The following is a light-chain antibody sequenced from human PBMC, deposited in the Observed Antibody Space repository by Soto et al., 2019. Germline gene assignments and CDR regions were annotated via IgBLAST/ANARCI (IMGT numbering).Light chain of an antibody. J-gene: IGKJ1*01. V-gene: IGKV3-15*01. Sequence: EIVMTQSPATLSVSPGERATLSCRASQSVSSNLAWYQQKPGQAPRLLIYGASTRATGIPARFSGSGSGTEFTITISSLQSEDFEVYYCQQYNTWPPWTFGQGTKVEIK. CDR2: GAS. CDR3: QQYNTWPPWT. CDR1: QSVSSN.